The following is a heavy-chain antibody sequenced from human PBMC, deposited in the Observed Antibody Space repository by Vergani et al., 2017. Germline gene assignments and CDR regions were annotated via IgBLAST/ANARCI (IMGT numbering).Heavy chain of an antibody. D-gene: IGHD5-18*01. J-gene: IGHJ4*02. CDR2: IRNKAYGGTT. CDR1: VFSFGDYA. CDR3: SRGRGYSFGYSDY. V-gene: IGHV3-49*04. Sequence: EVQLAESGGGLVPPGRSLRLSCAASVFSFGDYAMTWVRQAPGKGLEWVAFIRNKAYGGTTEYAASVKGRFTISRDDSKRLAYLQLSGLKTEDTAVYFCSRGRGYSFGYSDYWGQGTLVTVSS.